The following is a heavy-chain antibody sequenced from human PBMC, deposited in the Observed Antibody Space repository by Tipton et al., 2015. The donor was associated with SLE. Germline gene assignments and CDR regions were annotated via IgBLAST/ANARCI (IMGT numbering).Heavy chain of an antibody. Sequence: SLRLSCAGSGFTFDDFAMHWVRQGPGKGLEWLSLISWDGATTFYADSVKGRFTISRDNSKNSLYLQMNSLRADDTALYYCAKDIGGSDFYYYAMDVWGQGTTVTVSS. CDR3: AKDIGGSDFYYYAMDV. CDR2: ISWDGATT. CDR1: GFTFDDFA. J-gene: IGHJ6*02. D-gene: IGHD3-16*01. V-gene: IGHV3-43D*04.